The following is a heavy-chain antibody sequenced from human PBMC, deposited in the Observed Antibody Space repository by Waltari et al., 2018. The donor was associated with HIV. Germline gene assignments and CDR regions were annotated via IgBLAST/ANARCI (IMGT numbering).Heavy chain of an antibody. CDR3: ARDRPTVRALDY. CDR1: GFTFSSYW. CDR2: IKQDGREK. Sequence: EVQLVESGGGLVQPGGSLRLSCAASGFTFSSYWLSWVRQAPGKGLEWVANIKQDGREKCYVDSVKGRFTISRDNAKNSRYLQMNSLRAEDTAVYYCARDRPTVRALDYWGQGTLVTVSS. J-gene: IGHJ4*02. V-gene: IGHV3-7*01. D-gene: IGHD4-17*01.